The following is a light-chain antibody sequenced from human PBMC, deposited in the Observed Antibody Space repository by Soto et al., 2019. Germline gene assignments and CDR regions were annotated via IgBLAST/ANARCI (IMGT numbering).Light chain of an antibody. J-gene: IGKJ1*01. CDR2: GAS. CDR3: QQYGGSPRT. V-gene: IGKV3-20*01. Sequence: EIVLTQSPGTPSLSPGERASLSCRASQSIDNSLAWYQQKPGQAPRLLIFGASNSATGIPDRFSGSGSGTDFTLTISRLEPEDFAVYHCQQYGGSPRTFGQGTKVDIK. CDR1: QSIDNS.